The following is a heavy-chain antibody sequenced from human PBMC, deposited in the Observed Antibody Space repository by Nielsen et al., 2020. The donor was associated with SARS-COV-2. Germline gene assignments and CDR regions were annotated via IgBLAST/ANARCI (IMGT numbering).Heavy chain of an antibody. Sequence: SGPTLVKPTQTLTLTCTFSGFSLSTSGVGVGWIRQPPGKALEWLALIDWDDDKYYSTSLKTRLTISKDTSKNQVVLTMTNMDPVDTATYYCARIPIEGWGMDVWGQGTTVTVSS. J-gene: IGHJ6*02. CDR1: GFSLSTSGVG. CDR3: ARIPIEGWGMDV. CDR2: IDWDDDK. D-gene: IGHD6-19*01. V-gene: IGHV2-70*01.